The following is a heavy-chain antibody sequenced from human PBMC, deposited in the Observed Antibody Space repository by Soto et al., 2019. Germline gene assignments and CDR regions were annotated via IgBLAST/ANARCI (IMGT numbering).Heavy chain of an antibody. V-gene: IGHV1-69*13. CDR3: ARIPRYSFPTSDDLDS. CDR2: ITPIYPTT. J-gene: IGHJ4*02. CDR1: GGPFYTYT. D-gene: IGHD5-18*01. Sequence: GASVKVSCKASGGPFYTYTFSWVRQAPGQGLEWMGSITPIYPTTNYAEKFQGRLTVTADGSTNTAYMELNSLTSEDTAVYYCARIPRYSFPTSDDLDSWGQGTLVTSPQ.